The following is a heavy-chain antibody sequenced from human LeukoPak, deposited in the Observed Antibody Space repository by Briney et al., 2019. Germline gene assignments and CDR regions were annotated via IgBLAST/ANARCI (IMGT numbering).Heavy chain of an antibody. D-gene: IGHD2-2*01. V-gene: IGHV3-7*01. CDR2: IKQDVSEK. CDR1: GFTFSSYE. CDR3: ARVQRKYQLPRLNDYDYMDV. Sequence: GGSLRLSCAASGFTFSSYEMNWVRQAPGKGLEWVANIKQDVSEKYYVDSVKGRFTISRDNAKNSLYLQMNSLRAEDTAVYYCARVQRKYQLPRLNDYDYMDVWGKGTTVTISS. J-gene: IGHJ6*03.